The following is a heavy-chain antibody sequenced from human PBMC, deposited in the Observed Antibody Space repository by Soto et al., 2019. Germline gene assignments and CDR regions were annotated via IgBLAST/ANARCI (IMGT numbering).Heavy chain of an antibody. J-gene: IGHJ4*02. V-gene: IGHV4-4*07. CDR3: ARACSSNSCYDVFGF. D-gene: IGHD2-2*01. CDR1: YD. Sequence: YDGGWIRKKDGTGLEWIGRIYTSGSTNYNPSLKSRVTMSVHTSKNQFSLKLSSVTAADTAVYFCARACSSNSCYDVFGFWGQGTLVTGSS. CDR2: IYTSGST.